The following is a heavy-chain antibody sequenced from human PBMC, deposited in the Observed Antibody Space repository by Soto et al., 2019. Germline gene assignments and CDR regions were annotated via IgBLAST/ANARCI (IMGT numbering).Heavy chain of an antibody. CDR2: ISGSGGST. CDR3: AKSRAAMAVTYFDY. CDR1: GFTFSSYA. Sequence: GGSLRISCAASGFTFSSYAMSWVRQAPGKGLEWVSAISGSGGSTYYADSVKGRFTISRDNSKNTLYLQMNSLRAEDTAVYYWAKSRAAMAVTYFDYWGQGTLVTVSS. V-gene: IGHV3-23*01. J-gene: IGHJ4*02. D-gene: IGHD5-18*01.